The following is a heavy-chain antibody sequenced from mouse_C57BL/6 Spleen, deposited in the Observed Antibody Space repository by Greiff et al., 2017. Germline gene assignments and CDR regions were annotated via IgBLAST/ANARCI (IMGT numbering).Heavy chain of an antibody. CDR2: ISYDGSN. CDR1: GYSITSGYY. Sequence: DVQLQESGPGLVKPSQSLSLTCSVTGYSITSGYYWNWIRQFPGNKLEWMGYISYDGSNNYNPSLKNRISITRDTSKNQFFLKLNSVTTEDTATYYCARERDYYGSSHYFDYWGQGTTLTVSS. V-gene: IGHV3-6*01. D-gene: IGHD1-1*01. CDR3: ARERDYYGSSHYFDY. J-gene: IGHJ2*01.